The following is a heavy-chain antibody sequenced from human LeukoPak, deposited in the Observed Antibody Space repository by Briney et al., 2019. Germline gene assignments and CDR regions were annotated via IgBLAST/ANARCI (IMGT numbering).Heavy chain of an antibody. CDR3: AKESALSSSWYRVGYFDY. CDR2: IRYDGSNK. V-gene: IGHV3-30*02. D-gene: IGHD6-13*01. Sequence: GGSLRLSCAASGFTFSSYGMHWVRQAPGKGLEWVAFIRYDGSNKYYADSVKGRFTISRDNSKNTLYLQMNSLRAEDTAVYYCAKESALSSSWYRVGYFDYWGQGTLVTVSS. CDR1: GFTFSSYG. J-gene: IGHJ4*02.